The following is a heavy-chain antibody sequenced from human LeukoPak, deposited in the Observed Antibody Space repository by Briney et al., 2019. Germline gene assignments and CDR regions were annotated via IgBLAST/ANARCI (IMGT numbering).Heavy chain of an antibody. D-gene: IGHD6-25*01. CDR3: TIDVWTSAATDY. Sequence: GGSLRLSCAASGFTFSNAWMNWVRQAPGKGLEWVGRIKTKIVCATTAYSSPLKARFPISIDDSQSTLFLHMNSLETEDTAMYYSTIDVWTSAATDYWGQGTPVTVSS. V-gene: IGHV3-15*01. J-gene: IGHJ4*02. CDR2: IKTKIVCATT. CDR1: GFTFSNAW.